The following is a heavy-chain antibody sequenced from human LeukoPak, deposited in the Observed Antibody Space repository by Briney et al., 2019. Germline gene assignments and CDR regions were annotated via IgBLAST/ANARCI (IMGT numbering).Heavy chain of an antibody. CDR2: INHSGST. V-gene: IGHV4-34*01. J-gene: IGHJ6*03. CDR3: ASTRESSSWYRDYYYYMDV. Sequence: PSETLSLTCAVYGGSFSGYYWSWIRQPPGKGLEWIGEINHSGSTNYNPSLKSRVTISVDTSKNQFSLKLSSVTAADTAVYYCASTRESSSWYRDYYYYMDVWGKGTTVTVSS. CDR1: GGSFSGYY. D-gene: IGHD6-13*01.